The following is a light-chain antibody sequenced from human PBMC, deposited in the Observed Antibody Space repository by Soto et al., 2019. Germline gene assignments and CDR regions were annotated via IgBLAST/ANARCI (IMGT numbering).Light chain of an antibody. V-gene: IGKV3-20*01. CDR1: QSINNF. CDR3: QQYSDLPMT. J-gene: IGKJ5*01. Sequence: EIVLTQSPATLSLSPGERATLSCRASQSINNFLAWYQQKPGQAPRLLIYGASRRATGIPDRFSGSASGTDFTLTISRLEPEDFAVYFCQQYSDLPMTFGQGTRLEI. CDR2: GAS.